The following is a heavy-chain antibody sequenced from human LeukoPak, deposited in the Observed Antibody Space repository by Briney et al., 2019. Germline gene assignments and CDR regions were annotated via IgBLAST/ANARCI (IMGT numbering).Heavy chain of an antibody. J-gene: IGHJ4*02. Sequence: PGGSLRLSCAASGFTFSSYSMNWVRQAPGKGLEWVSYISSSSSTIYYADSVKGRFTISRDNAKNSLYLQMNSLRAEDTAVYYCAKGGGKYFDYWGQGTLVTVSS. CDR1: GFTFSSYS. V-gene: IGHV3-48*01. CDR3: AKGGGKYFDY. D-gene: IGHD3-10*01. CDR2: ISSSSSTI.